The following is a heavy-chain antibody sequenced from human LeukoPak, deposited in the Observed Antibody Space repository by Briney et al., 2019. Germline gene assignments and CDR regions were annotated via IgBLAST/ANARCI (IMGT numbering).Heavy chain of an antibody. CDR2: IIPIFGTA. V-gene: IGHV1-69*05. J-gene: IGHJ4*02. Sequence: GASVKVSCKASGGTFSSYAISWVRQAPGQGLEWMGRIIPIFGTANYAQKFQGRVTITTDESTSTAYMELSSLRSEDTAVYYCARAPHYYDSSGYDDYWGQGTLVTVSS. CDR3: ARAPHYYDSSGYDDY. D-gene: IGHD3-22*01. CDR1: GGTFSSYA.